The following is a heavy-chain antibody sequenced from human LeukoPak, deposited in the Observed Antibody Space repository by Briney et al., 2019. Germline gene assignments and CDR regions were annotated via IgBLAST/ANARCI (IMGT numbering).Heavy chain of an antibody. J-gene: IGHJ3*02. D-gene: IGHD3-22*01. V-gene: IGHV4-59*01. CDR3: AREAPITMIARAVDAAFDI. CDR2: IYYSGST. CDR1: GGSISSYY. Sequence: SETLSLTCTVSGGSISSYYWSWIRQPPGKGLEWIGYIYYSGSTNYNPSLKSRVTISVDTSKNQFSLKLSSVTAADTAVYYCAREAPITMIARAVDAAFDIWGQGTMVTVSS.